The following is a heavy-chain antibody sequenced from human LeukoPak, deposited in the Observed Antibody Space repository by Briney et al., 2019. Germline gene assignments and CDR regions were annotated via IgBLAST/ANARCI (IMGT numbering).Heavy chain of an antibody. J-gene: IGHJ4*02. V-gene: IGHV4-61*01. CDR2: IYYSGST. Sequence: SETLSLTCTVSGDSVSSGSYYWSWIRQPPGKGLEWIGYIYYSGSTNYNPSLKSRVTISVDTSKNQFSLKLSSVTAADTAVYYCARDRRVAVALRYFDYWGQGTLVTVSS. CDR1: GDSVSSGSYY. CDR3: ARDRRVAVALRYFDY. D-gene: IGHD6-19*01.